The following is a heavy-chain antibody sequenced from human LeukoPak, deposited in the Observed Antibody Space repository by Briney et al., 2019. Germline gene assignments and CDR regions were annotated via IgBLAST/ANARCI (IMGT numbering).Heavy chain of an antibody. CDR2: ISYDGSNK. Sequence: PGRSLGLSCAASGFTFSSYGMHWVRQAPGKGLEWVAVISYDGSNKYYADSVKGRFTISRDNSKNTLYLQMNSLRAEDTAVYYCAKDWGLYYYGSGSYLSYFDYWGQGTLVTVSS. D-gene: IGHD3-10*01. CDR3: AKDWGLYYYGSGSYLSYFDY. J-gene: IGHJ4*02. CDR1: GFTFSSYG. V-gene: IGHV3-30*18.